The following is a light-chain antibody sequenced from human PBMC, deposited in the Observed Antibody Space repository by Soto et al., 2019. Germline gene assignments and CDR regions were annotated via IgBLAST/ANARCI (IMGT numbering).Light chain of an antibody. V-gene: IGKV3-20*01. Sequence: EIVLTQSPGTLSLSPGERATLSCRASQSVSSSYLAWYQQKPGQAPRLLIYGASRRATGIPDRFSGSGSGTDFTLTISRLEPEDFAVYSCQQYGSSPRTFGQGTKV. J-gene: IGKJ1*01. CDR2: GAS. CDR3: QQYGSSPRT. CDR1: QSVSSSY.